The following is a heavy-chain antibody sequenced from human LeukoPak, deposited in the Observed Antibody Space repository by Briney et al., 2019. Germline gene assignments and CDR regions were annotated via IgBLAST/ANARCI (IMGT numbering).Heavy chain of an antibody. D-gene: IGHD2-2*01. CDR1: GGSISSYY. J-gene: IGHJ4*02. Sequence: SETLSLTCTVSGGSISSYYWSWIRQPAGKGLEWIGRIYTSGSTNYNPSLKSRVTMSVDTSKNQFSLKLSSVTAADTAVYYCAREGLKRGRTYCSSTSCYGDDFDYWGQGTLVTVSS. CDR3: AREGLKRGRTYCSSTSCYGDDFDY. CDR2: IYTSGST. V-gene: IGHV4-4*07.